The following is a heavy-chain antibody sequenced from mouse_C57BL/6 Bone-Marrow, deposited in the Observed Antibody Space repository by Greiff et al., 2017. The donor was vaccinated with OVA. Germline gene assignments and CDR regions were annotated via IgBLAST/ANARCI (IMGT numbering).Heavy chain of an antibody. CDR1: VYTFTSYW. J-gene: IGHJ2*01. V-gene: IGHV1-55*01. CDR3: AVLITTVVATDFDY. Sequence: QVQLQQPGAELVKPGASVKMSCKASVYTFTSYWITWVKQRPGQGLEWIGDIYPGSGSTNYNEKFKSKATLTVDTSSSTAYMQLSSLTSEDSAVYYCAVLITTVVATDFDYWGQGTTLTVSS. D-gene: IGHD1-1*01. CDR2: IYPGSGST.